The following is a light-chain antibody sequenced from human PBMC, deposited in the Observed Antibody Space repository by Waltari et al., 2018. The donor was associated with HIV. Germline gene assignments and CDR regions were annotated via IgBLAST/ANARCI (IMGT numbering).Light chain of an antibody. V-gene: IGLV4-69*01. CDR2: LNSDGSH. J-gene: IGLJ3*02. CDR3: QTWGMGIVV. CDR1: SEHSNFA. Sequence: QIILTQSPSASASPGAAVTLTCTLSSEHSNFAIAWLLQQPEKGPRYLMKLNSDGSHTKGDGIPDRFSGSSSGAERYLSISSLHSDDEADYYCQTWGMGIVVFGGGTKLTVL.